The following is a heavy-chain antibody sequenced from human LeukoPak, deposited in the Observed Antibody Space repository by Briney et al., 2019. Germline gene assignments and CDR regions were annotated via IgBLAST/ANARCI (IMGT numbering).Heavy chain of an antibody. D-gene: IGHD2-21*02. Sequence: GGSLRLSCAASGFTFSSYSMNWVRQAPGKGLEWVSSISSSSSYIYYADSVKGRFTISRDNAKNSLYLQMNSLRAEDTAVYYCATDRDNSDWQKRFDSWGQGTLVTVSS. CDR1: GFTFSSYS. CDR3: ATDRDNSDWQKRFDS. V-gene: IGHV3-21*01. CDR2: ISSSSSYI. J-gene: IGHJ4*02.